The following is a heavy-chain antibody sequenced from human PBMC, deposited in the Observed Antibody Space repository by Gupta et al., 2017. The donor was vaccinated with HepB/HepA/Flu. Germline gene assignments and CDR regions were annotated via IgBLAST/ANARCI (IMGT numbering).Heavy chain of an antibody. V-gene: IGHV1-8*02. Sequence: QVQLLQTGAEVKKPGASVKVSCKASGYTFTTSDITWVRQAPGQGLEWMGWMNPNIGDTGFAQKFQGRVTLTRNTTISTAYMELSSLRSDDTAVYYCARCDWEGTGYYLNYWGQGSLVAVSS. J-gene: IGHJ4*02. CDR1: GYTFTTSD. CDR3: ARCDWEGTGYYLNY. CDR2: MNPNIGDT. D-gene: IGHD3-9*01.